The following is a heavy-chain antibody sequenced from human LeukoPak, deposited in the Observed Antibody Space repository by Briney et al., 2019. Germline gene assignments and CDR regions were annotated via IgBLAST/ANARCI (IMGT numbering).Heavy chain of an antibody. CDR2: IIPILGIA. CDR3: ARDRADYSSSDY. J-gene: IGHJ4*02. Sequence: GASVKVSCKASGGTFSSYAISWVRQAPGQGLEWMGRIIPILGIANYAQKFQGRVTITADESTSTAYMELSSLRSEDTAVYYCARDRADYSSSDYWGQGTLVTVSS. CDR1: GGTFSSYA. V-gene: IGHV1-69*04. D-gene: IGHD6-6*01.